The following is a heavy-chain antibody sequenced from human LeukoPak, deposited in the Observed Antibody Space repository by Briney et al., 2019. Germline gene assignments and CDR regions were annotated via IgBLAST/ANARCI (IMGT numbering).Heavy chain of an antibody. CDR3: AKSSSGSSYNVLDY. Sequence: GGSLRHSCAASGFTFSSYAMSWVRQAPGKGLEWVSAFSGSGGSTYYADSVKGRFTISRDDSKNTLYLQMNSLRAEDTAVYYCAKSSSGSSYNVLDYWGQGTLVTVSS. V-gene: IGHV3-23*01. D-gene: IGHD3-10*01. J-gene: IGHJ4*02. CDR1: GFTFSSYA. CDR2: FSGSGGST.